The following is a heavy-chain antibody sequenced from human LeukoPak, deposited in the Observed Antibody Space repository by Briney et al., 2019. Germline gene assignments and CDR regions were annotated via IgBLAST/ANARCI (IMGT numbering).Heavy chain of an antibody. J-gene: IGHJ5*02. D-gene: IGHD3-3*01. CDR2: ISGSGGGT. V-gene: IGHV3-23*01. CDR3: AKAGYDFCSGYSTQINWFDP. Sequence: PGGSLRLSXAAPGFTFSSYAMSWVCQAPGKGLEWVSAISGSGGGTYYADSVKGRFTISRDNSKNTLYLQMNSLRAEDTAVYYCAKAGYDFCSGYSTQINWFDPWGQGTLVTVSS. CDR1: GFTFSSYA.